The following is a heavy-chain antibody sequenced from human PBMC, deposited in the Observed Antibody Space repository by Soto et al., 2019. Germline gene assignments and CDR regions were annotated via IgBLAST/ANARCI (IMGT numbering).Heavy chain of an antibody. Sequence: QVQLVQSGAEVKKPGASVKVSCKASGYTFTSFDINWVRQATGQGLEWMGWMNPNSGNTGYAQKFQGRVTMTTDTSVNTAYMEVSSLGSEDTAVYYCARGLRGSCYYQFDNWGQGTLVAVSS. CDR2: MNPNSGNT. CDR3: ARGLRGSCYYQFDN. D-gene: IGHD3-16*01. CDR1: GYTFTSFD. V-gene: IGHV1-8*01. J-gene: IGHJ4*02.